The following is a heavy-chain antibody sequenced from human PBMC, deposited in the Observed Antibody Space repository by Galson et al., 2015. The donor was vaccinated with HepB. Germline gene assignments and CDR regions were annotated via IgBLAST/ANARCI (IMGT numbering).Heavy chain of an antibody. CDR1: GYSFTSYW. CDR3: AGSETLLLDAFDI. Sequence: QSGAEVKKPGESLRISCKGSGYSFTSYWISWVRQMPGKGLEWMGRIAPSDSYTNYSPSFQGHVTISADKSISTAYLQWSSLKASDTAMYYCAGSETLLLDAFDIWGQGTMATVSS. CDR2: IAPSDSYT. J-gene: IGHJ3*02. D-gene: IGHD2-21*02. V-gene: IGHV5-10-1*01.